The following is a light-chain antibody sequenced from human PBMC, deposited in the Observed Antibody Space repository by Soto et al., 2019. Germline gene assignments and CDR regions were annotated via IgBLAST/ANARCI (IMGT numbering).Light chain of an antibody. V-gene: IGKV3-20*01. CDR3: QQSRSYALT. CDR2: DAS. Sequence: SPAPLVWKAGGRASLPCRASQSVGKYLVWYQQKPGQAPRLLIYDASNRATGIPDRFSGGGSGTDFTLAMRRLEPEDFALYYCQQSRSYALTFGGGTKVDIK. J-gene: IGKJ4*01. CDR1: QSVGKY.